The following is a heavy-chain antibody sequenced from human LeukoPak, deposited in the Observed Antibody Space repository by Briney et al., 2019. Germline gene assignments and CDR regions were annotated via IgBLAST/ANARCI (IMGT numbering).Heavy chain of an antibody. CDR1: GDSISSGFY. CDR2: FYHRGST. D-gene: IGHD3-22*01. Sequence: SETLSLTCTISGDSISSGFYWGWSRQPPGSGLEWIGSFYHRGSTHYNPSLKSRVTISVDTSKNQFSLKLNSVTAADTAVYYCAREGTRYFDSRGYLWGQGTLVTVSS. J-gene: IGHJ4*02. CDR3: AREGTRYFDSRGYL. V-gene: IGHV4-38-2*02.